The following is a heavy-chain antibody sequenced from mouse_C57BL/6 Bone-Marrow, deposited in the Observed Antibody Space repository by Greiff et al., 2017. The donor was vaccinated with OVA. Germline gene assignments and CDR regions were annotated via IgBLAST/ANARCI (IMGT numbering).Heavy chain of an antibody. J-gene: IGHJ2*01. CDR2: ISDGGSYT. CDR3: ARDYYGSSVFDY. Sequence: EVKLMESGGGLVKPGGSLKLSCAASGFTFSSYAMSWVRQTPEKRLEWVATISDGGSYTYYPDNVKGRFTISRDNAKNNLYLQMSHLKSEDTAMYYCARDYYGSSVFDYWGQGTTLTVSS. V-gene: IGHV5-4*01. CDR1: GFTFSSYA. D-gene: IGHD1-1*01.